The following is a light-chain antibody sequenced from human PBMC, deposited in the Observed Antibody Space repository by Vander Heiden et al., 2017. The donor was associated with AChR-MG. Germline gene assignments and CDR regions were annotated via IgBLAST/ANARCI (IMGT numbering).Light chain of an antibody. Sequence: PGERATLSCRASQSVSDYLAWYQQRPGQAPRLLIHDASNRATGIPARFSGSGSGTDFTLTINSLEPEDFAVYYCQQRCSWPWTFGQGTKVEIK. J-gene: IGKJ1*01. CDR2: DAS. CDR1: QSVSDY. CDR3: QQRCSWPWT. V-gene: IGKV3-11*01.